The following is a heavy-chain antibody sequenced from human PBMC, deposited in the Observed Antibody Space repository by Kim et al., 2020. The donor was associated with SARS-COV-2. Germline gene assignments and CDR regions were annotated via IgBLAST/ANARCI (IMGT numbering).Heavy chain of an antibody. CDR3: ARAGVSPRGDY. Sequence: NYAQKLQGRVTMTTDTSTSTAYMELRSLRSDDTAVYYCARAGVSPRGDYWGQGTLVTVSS. J-gene: IGHJ4*02. D-gene: IGHD3-10*01. V-gene: IGHV1-18*01.